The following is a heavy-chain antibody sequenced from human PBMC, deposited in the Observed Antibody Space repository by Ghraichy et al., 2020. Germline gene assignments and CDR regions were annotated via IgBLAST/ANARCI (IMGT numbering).Heavy chain of an antibody. CDR3: AVGSEGAGTWLINY. D-gene: IGHD3-10*01. Sequence: ASVKVSCKTSGYTFINYAIHWVRQAPGQRLEWMGCINPGNGNTQYSHKFQDRVTITRDTSARTAYMDLSSLGSEDTAFYYCAVGSEGAGTWLINYWGQGTLVTVSS. V-gene: IGHV1-3*01. CDR2: INPGNGNT. CDR1: GYTFINYA. J-gene: IGHJ4*02.